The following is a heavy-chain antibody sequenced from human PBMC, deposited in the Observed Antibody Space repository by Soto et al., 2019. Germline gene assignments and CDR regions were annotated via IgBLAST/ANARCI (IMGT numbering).Heavy chain of an antibody. CDR2: INPSGGST. D-gene: IGHD5-18*01. CDR1: GYTFTSYY. J-gene: IGHJ6*02. Sequence: ASVKVSCKASGYTFTSYYMHWVRQAPGQGLEWMGIINPSGGSTSYAQKFQGRVTMTRDTSTSTVHMELSSLRSEDTAVYYCARALGGYSYGYYYYYGMDVWGQGTTVTVSS. V-gene: IGHV1-46*01. CDR3: ARALGGYSYGYYYYYGMDV.